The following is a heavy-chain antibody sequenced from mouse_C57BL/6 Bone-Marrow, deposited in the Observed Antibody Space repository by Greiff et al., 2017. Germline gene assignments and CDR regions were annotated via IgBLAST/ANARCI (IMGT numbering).Heavy chain of an antibody. V-gene: IGHV1-80*01. Sequence: VQLQASGAELVKPGASVKISCKASGYAFRSYWMNWVKQRPGKGLEWIGQIYPGDGDTNYNGKFKGKATLTADTSSRTAYMQLSSLTSEDSAVYFCASGRLRRRFAYWGQGTLVTVSA. CDR2: IYPGDGDT. CDR3: ASGRLRRRFAY. CDR1: GYAFRSYW. J-gene: IGHJ3*01. D-gene: IGHD2-4*01.